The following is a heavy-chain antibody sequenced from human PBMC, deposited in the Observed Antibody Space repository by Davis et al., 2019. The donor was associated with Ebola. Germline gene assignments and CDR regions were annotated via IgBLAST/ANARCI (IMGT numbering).Heavy chain of an antibody. D-gene: IGHD1-26*01. J-gene: IGHJ4*02. CDR1: KYTFTGYY. Sequence: ASVKVSCKASKYTFTGYYIHWVRQAPGQGLEWMGWINPDSGGTNYTQKFQGWVTMTRDKSISTVYMELSRLRSDDTAVYYCARESGGYPRTFDYWGQGTLVTVSS. CDR3: ARESGGYPRTFDY. V-gene: IGHV1-2*04. CDR2: INPDSGGT.